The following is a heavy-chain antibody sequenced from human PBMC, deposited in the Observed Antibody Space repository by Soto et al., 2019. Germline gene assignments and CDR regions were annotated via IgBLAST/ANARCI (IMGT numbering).Heavy chain of an antibody. CDR3: ARGSRAIATVTLIDY. Sequence: QVQLVQSGPEVRKPGTSVKVSCKASRYTFTSFGMSWVRQAPGRGLEWMGWVNPYDGNTDTARIFQDRFSMTTAISTNTAYMELRSLTSDDTAIYYCARGSRAIATVTLIDYWGPGTLVTVSS. CDR2: VNPYDGNT. CDR1: RYTFTSFG. J-gene: IGHJ4*02. V-gene: IGHV1-18*01. D-gene: IGHD4-17*01.